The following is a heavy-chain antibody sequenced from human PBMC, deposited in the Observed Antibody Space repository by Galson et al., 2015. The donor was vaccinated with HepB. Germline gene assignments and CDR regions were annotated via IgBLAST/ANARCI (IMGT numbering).Heavy chain of an antibody. CDR1: GFTFSSYA. CDR2: ISGSGGST. D-gene: IGHD6-13*01. CDR3: AKKEAAAGKGFDY. V-gene: IGHV3-23*01. J-gene: IGHJ4*02. Sequence: SLRLSCAASGFTFSSYATSWVRQAPGKGLEWVSAISGSGGSTYYADSVKGRFTISRDNSKNTLYLQMNSLRAEDTAVYYCAKKEAAAGKGFDYWGQGTLVTVSS.